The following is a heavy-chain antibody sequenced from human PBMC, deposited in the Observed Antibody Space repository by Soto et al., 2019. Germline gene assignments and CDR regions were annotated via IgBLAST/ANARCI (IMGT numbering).Heavy chain of an antibody. CDR2: IAYTGIT. CDR1: GGPIRSYY. D-gene: IGHD5-12*01. CDR3: EREGFSGYEALDY. J-gene: IGHJ4*02. V-gene: IGHV4-59*01. Sequence: QVQLQESGPRLLKPSETLSLTCSVSGGPIRSYYLSWVRQAPGKGLEWIAYIAYTGITGYNPSLRGRVTISGDTSQNLFSLKMTSVTAADTAVYYCEREGFSGYEALDYWGQGILVTVS.